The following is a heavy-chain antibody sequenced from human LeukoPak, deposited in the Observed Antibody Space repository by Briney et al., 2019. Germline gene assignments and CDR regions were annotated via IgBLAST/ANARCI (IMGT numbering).Heavy chain of an antibody. CDR1: GGTFSSYA. CDR2: IIPIFGTA. CDR3: ARFGRRDGYNYFDY. D-gene: IGHD5-24*01. Sequence: SVKVSCKASGGTFSSYAISWVRQAPGRGLEWMGGIIPIFGTANYAQKFQGRVTITAGESTSTAYMELSSLRSEDTAVYYCARFGRRDGYNYFDYWGQGTLVTVSS. J-gene: IGHJ4*02. V-gene: IGHV1-69*13.